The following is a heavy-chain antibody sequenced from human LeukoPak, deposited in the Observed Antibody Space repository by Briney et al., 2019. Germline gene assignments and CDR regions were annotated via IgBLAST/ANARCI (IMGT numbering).Heavy chain of an antibody. CDR2: INRDGSER. CDR1: GFTFSNYW. J-gene: IGHJ6*02. CDR3: ARRNAMDV. V-gene: IGHV3-7*03. Sequence: GGSPRLSCAASGFTFSNYWMTWVRQAPGKGLEWVANINRDGSERYYVDSVKGRFTISRDDAKSSLYLQMNSLRAEDTAVYYCARRNAMDVWGQGTTVIVFS.